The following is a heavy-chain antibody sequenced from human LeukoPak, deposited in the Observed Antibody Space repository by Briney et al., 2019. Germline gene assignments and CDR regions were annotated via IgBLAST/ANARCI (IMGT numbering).Heavy chain of an antibody. CDR1: GYTFPSYG. CDR3: ARDGIYGSGREYWFDP. J-gene: IGHJ5*02. V-gene: IGHV1-18*01. CDR2: ISAYNGNT. D-gene: IGHD3-10*01. Sequence: ASVKVSCKASGYTFPSYGFSWVRQAPGQGLEWMGWISAYNGNTNYAQKFQGRVTMTTDTSTTTAYMELRSLRSDDTAVYYCARDGIYGSGREYWFDPWGQGTLVTVSS.